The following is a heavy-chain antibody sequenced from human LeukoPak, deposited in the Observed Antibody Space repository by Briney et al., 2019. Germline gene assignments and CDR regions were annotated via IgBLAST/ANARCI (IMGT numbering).Heavy chain of an antibody. CDR1: GYTFSDYY. CDR3: MRGETITSIRPGADL. CDR2: INPSTGEI. J-gene: IGHJ6*04. D-gene: IGHD5-12*01. V-gene: IGHV1-2*07. Sequence: GASVKVSCMASGYTFSDYYIHWMRQAPGQGFEWMAWINPSTGEIKTAHQFQGGATMTWATSIGTAYMELSRLTFDDTAVYYCMRGETITSIRPGADLWGKGTTVTVSS.